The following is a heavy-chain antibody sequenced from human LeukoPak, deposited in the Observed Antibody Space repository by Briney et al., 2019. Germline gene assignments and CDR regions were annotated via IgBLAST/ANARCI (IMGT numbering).Heavy chain of an antibody. CDR3: ASHGGYTALDY. CDR2: ISYDGSNK. D-gene: IGHD5-12*01. J-gene: IGHJ4*02. CDR1: GFTFSSYG. V-gene: IGHV3-30*03. Sequence: GRSLRLSCAASGFTFSSYGMHWVRQAPGKGLEWVAVISYDGSNKYYADSVKGRFTISRDNSKNTLYLQMNSLRAEDTAVYYCASHGGYTALDYWGQGTLVTVSS.